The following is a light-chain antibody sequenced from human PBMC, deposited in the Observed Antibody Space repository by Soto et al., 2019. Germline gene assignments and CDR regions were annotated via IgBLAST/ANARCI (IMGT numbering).Light chain of an antibody. CDR2: AAS. Sequence: DIQMTQSPSSLSASVGDRVTITCRASQGIYNYLAWYQQKPGKAPKLLIYAASTSEAGVPSRFSGSGSGTDFTLTISSLQPEDVATDYCHKYNSARLTVGQGTRLEIK. CDR3: HKYNSARLT. J-gene: IGKJ5*01. V-gene: IGKV1-27*01. CDR1: QGIYNY.